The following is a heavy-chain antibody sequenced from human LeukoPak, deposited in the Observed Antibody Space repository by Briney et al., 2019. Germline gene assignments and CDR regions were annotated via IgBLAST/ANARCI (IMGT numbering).Heavy chain of an antibody. CDR3: ARALGSSDSDY. V-gene: IGHV3-7*01. CDR1: RFTFSLYW. Sequence: GGSLRLSCAASRFTFSLYWMSWVRQAPGKGLEWVANIEPDGSKEYYVDSVRGRFTIFRDNAKNSVYLQMNSLRADDTAVYYCARALGSSDSDYWGQGTLVTVSS. D-gene: IGHD2-2*01. CDR2: IEPDGSKE. J-gene: IGHJ4*02.